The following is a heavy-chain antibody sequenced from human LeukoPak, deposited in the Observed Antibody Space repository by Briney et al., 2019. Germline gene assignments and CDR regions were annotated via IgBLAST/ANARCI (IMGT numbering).Heavy chain of an antibody. CDR2: ISSSSSYI. CDR3: ASTPVVAASKDAFDI. V-gene: IGHV3-21*01. D-gene: IGHD2-15*01. J-gene: IGHJ3*02. CDR1: GFTFSSYA. Sequence: GGSLRLSCAASGFTFSSYAMSWVRQAPGKGLEWVSSISSSSSYIYYADSVKGRFTISRDNAKNSLYLQMNSLRAEDTAVYYCASTPVVAASKDAFDIWGQGTMVTVSS.